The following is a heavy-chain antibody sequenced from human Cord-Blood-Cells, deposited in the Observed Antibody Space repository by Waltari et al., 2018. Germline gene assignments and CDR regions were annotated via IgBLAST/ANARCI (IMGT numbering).Heavy chain of an antibody. D-gene: IGHD2-2*01. CDR1: GGTFSSYA. CDR2: IIPILGIA. J-gene: IGHJ4*02. Sequence: QVQLVQSGAEVKKPGSSVKVSCKASGGTFSSYAIRWVRQAPVPGREWMGRIIPILGIANYAQKFQSRVTITADKSTSTAYMELSSLRSEDTAVYYCAREGGCSSTSCYFDYWGQGTLVTVSS. V-gene: IGHV1-69*09. CDR3: AREGGCSSTSCYFDY.